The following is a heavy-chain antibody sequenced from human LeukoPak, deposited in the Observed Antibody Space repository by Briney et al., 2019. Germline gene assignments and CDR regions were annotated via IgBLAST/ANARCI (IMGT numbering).Heavy chain of an antibody. J-gene: IGHJ6*03. CDR2: ISGSGGST. V-gene: IGHV3-23*01. CDR1: GFTFSSYA. Sequence: PGGSLRLSCAASGFTFSSYAMSWVRQAPGKGLEWVSAISGSGGSTYYADSVKGRFTISRDNAKNSLYLQMNSLRAEDTALYYCARDAPNPIAAAGHYYYYYYMDVWGKGTTVTVSS. D-gene: IGHD6-13*01. CDR3: ARDAPNPIAAAGHYYYYYYMDV.